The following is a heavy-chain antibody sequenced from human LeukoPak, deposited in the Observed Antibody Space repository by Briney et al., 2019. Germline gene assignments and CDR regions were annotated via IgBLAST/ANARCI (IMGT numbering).Heavy chain of an antibody. CDR1: GFTVRSND. J-gene: IGHJ4*02. CDR2: ICSSGST. Sequence: GGSLRLPCAASGFTVRSNDTGWVPQGPGKAREWVSLICSSGSTYNTASVKGRFTTSRDNSKNTLYLQMNSLRAEDTAVYYCARHRGISTRDFEYWGQGTLVTVSS. CDR3: ARHRGISTRDFEY. D-gene: IGHD3-16*01. V-gene: IGHV3-53*01.